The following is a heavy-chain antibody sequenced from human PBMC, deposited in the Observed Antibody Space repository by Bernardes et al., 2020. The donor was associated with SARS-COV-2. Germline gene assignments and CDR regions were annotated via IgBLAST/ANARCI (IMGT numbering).Heavy chain of an antibody. CDR2: INAVGGT. CDR1: GFTFNNYA. J-gene: IGHJ4*02. D-gene: IGHD3-16*01. CDR3: AKDYMEGGATQLFDY. V-gene: IGHV3-23*01. Sequence: GGSLRLSCAASGFTFNNYAMSWVRQARGKGLEWVSGINAVGGTYYADSVKGRFTISTDNSKQMLFLQMNSLRAEDTAIYYCAKDYMEGGATQLFDYWGQGTLVTVSS.